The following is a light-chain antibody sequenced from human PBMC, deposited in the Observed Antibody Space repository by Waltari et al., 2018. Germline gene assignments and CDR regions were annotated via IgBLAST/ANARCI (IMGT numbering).Light chain of an antibody. Sequence: QSALTQPASVSGSPGQSITISCTGTSGDVAGYDSVSWYQQHPGKAPKLVIYDVTNRPSGISDRFSGSKSGTTASLSISGLQAEDEADYFCSSWTTSDTRKVIFGGGTKLTVL. J-gene: IGLJ2*01. CDR3: SSWTTSDTRKVI. CDR2: DVT. CDR1: SGDVAGYDS. V-gene: IGLV2-14*03.